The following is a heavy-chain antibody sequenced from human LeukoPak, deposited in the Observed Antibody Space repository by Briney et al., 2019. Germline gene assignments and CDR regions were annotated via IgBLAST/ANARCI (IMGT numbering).Heavy chain of an antibody. CDR3: ARDLRGDRGDDY. Sequence: ASVKVSCKASGGTFSSYTISWVRQAPGQGLKWMGRIIPILGIANYAQKFQGRVTITADKSTSTAYMELSSLRSEDTAVYYCARDLRGDRGDDYWGQGTLVTVSS. V-gene: IGHV1-69*04. CDR2: IIPILGIA. D-gene: IGHD3-16*01. J-gene: IGHJ4*02. CDR1: GGTFSSYT.